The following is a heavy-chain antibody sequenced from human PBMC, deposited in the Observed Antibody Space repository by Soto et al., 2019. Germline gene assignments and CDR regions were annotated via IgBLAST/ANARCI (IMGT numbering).Heavy chain of an antibody. D-gene: IGHD3-3*01. CDR2: ISSSSSTI. CDR3: ARDRYYDFWSGYPIFNYYYGMDV. J-gene: IGHJ6*02. V-gene: IGHV3-48*02. Sequence: QSGGSLRLSCAASGFTFSSYSMNWVRQAPGKGLEWVSYISSSSSTIYYADSVKGRFTISRDNAKNSLYLQMNSLRDEDTAVYYCARDRYYDFWSGYPIFNYYYGMDVWGQGTTVTVSS. CDR1: GFTFSSYS.